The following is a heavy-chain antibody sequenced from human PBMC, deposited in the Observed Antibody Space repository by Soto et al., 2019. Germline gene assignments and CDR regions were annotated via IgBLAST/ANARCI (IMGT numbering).Heavy chain of an antibody. CDR1: GGSFSGYY. V-gene: IGHV4-34*01. CDR3: ARGHGLRWHIYYYYGMDV. D-gene: IGHD4-17*01. CDR2: INHSGST. Sequence: SETLSLTCAVYGGSFSGYYWSWIRQPPGKGLEWIGEINHSGSTNYNPSLKSRVTISVDTSKNQFSLKLSSVTAADTAVYYCARGHGLRWHIYYYYGMDVWGQGATVTVSS. J-gene: IGHJ6*02.